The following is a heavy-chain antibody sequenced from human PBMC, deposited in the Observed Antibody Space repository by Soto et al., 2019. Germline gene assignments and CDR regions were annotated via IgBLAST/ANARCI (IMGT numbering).Heavy chain of an antibody. CDR3: ARGSGFLEWLAGGMDV. CDR1: GGTFSSYA. CDR2: IIPIFGTA. J-gene: IGHJ6*02. V-gene: IGHV1-69*06. D-gene: IGHD3-3*01. Sequence: QVQLVQSGAEVKKPGSSVKVSCKASGGTFSSYAISWVRQAPGQGLEWMGGIIPIFGTANYAQKFQGRVTTTAEKSTSTAYMELSSRISEDTAVYYCARGSGFLEWLAGGMDVWGQGTTVTVSS.